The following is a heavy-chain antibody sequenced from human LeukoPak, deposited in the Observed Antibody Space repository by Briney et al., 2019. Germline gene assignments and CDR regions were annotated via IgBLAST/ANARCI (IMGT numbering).Heavy chain of an antibody. CDR2: ISDGAGGRT. CDR3: AKEGVDTSFDY. D-gene: IGHD5-18*01. J-gene: IGHJ4*02. CDR1: GFTFGDYA. Sequence: GRSLRLSCTASGFTFGDYAMRWVRQAPGKGLEWVSAISDGAGGRTYYTDSVKGRFTTSRDNTKNTLYLQLNSLRAEDTAVYYCAKEGVDTSFDYWGQGTLVTVSS. V-gene: IGHV3-23*01.